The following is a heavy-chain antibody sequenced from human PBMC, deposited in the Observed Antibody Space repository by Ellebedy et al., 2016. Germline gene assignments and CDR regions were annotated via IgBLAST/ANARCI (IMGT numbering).Heavy chain of an antibody. J-gene: IGHJ5*02. CDR1: GGSINISPHY. V-gene: IGHV4-31*03. D-gene: IGHD1-26*01. CDR3: ARGGELLWDWFDP. CDR2: IYYSGGT. Sequence: SETLSLTXSVSGGSINISPHYWSWIRQYPGKGLEWIGYIYYSGGTSYNPSLKSRASISVDTSKNHFSLQLTSVTSADTAVYSCARGGELLWDWFDPWGQGTLVTVSS.